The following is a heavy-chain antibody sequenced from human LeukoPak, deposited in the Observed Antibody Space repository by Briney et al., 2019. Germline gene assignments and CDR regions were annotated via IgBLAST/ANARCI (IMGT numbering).Heavy chain of an antibody. CDR1: GYTLTELS. J-gene: IGHJ5*02. V-gene: IGHV1-2*02. Sequence: ASVKVSCKVSGYTLTELSMHWVRQAPGQGLEWMGWINPNSGGTNYAQKFQGRVTMTRDTSISTAYMELSRLRSDDTAVYYCARDGATGHWFDPWGQGTLVTVSS. D-gene: IGHD5-12*01. CDR2: INPNSGGT. CDR3: ARDGATGHWFDP.